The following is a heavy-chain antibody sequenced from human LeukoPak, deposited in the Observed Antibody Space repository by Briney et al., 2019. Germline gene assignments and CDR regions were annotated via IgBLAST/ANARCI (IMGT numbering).Heavy chain of an antibody. V-gene: IGHV4-61*02. CDR3: ARDNYYYDSSGYPLDY. CDR2: IYTSGST. D-gene: IGHD3-22*01. Sequence: SETLSLTCTVSGGSISSSSYYWSWIRQPAGKGLEWIGRIYTSGSTNYNPSLKSQVTMSVDTSKNQFSLKLSSVTAADTAVYYCARDNYYYDSSGYPLDYWGQGTLVTVSS. J-gene: IGHJ4*02. CDR1: GGSISSSSYY.